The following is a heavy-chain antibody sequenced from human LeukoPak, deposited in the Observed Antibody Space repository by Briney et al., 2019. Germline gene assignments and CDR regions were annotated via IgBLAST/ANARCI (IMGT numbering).Heavy chain of an antibody. Sequence: PSETLSLTCTVSGGSISSSSYYWGWIRQPPGEGLEWIGSIYYSGSTYYNPSLKSRVTISVDASKNQFSLQLRSVTAAATAADYCARPTEDCSRTSCYHHWFDHWGQGTLVTVSS. V-gene: IGHV4-39*07. J-gene: IGHJ5*02. CDR2: IYYSGST. CDR3: ARPTEDCSRTSCYHHWFDH. CDR1: GGSISSSSYY. D-gene: IGHD2-2*01.